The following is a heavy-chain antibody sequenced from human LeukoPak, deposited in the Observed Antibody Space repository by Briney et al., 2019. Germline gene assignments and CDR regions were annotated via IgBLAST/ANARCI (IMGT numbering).Heavy chain of an antibody. D-gene: IGHD2-2*01. CDR1: GYTFTSYG. CDR2: ISAYDGNT. Sequence: GASVKVSCTASGYTFTSYGISWVRPAPGQGLEWMGWISAYDGNTNYAQKLQGRVTMTTDTSTSTAYMELRSLRSDDTAVYYCARDLSKGTSSTSHYYYGMDVWGQGTTVTVSS. J-gene: IGHJ6*02. V-gene: IGHV1-18*01. CDR3: ARDLSKGTSSTSHYYYGMDV.